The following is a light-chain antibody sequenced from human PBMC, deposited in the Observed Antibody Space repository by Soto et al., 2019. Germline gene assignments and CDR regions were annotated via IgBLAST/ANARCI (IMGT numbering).Light chain of an antibody. CDR1: SSNIGGNT. Sequence: QPVLTQPPSASGTPGQRVTISCSGSSSNIGGNTVNWYQQLPGTAPKLLIYSNNQRPSGVPDRFSGSKSGTSASLAISGLQSEDEADYYCAAWDDSLNVVFGGGTKLTVL. CDR3: AAWDDSLNVV. CDR2: SNN. J-gene: IGLJ2*01. V-gene: IGLV1-44*01.